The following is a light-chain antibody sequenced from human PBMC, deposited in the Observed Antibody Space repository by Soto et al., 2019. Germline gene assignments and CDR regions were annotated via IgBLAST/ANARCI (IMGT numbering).Light chain of an antibody. V-gene: IGKV4-1*01. CDR2: WAS. CDR1: QSILFRSNNNNY. Sequence: DIVMTQSPDSLGVSLGERATINLDSSQSILFRSNNNNYLAWYQQKPGQPPKLLIYWASTRESGVPDRFSGSGSGTDFTLTISSLQAEDVAVYYCQQYYNTPWTFGQGTKVDIK. J-gene: IGKJ1*01. CDR3: QQYYNTPWT.